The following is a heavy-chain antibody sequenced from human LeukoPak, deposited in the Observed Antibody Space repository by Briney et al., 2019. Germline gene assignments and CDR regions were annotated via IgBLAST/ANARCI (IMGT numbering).Heavy chain of an antibody. Sequence: SETLSLTCTVSGGSISSGGYYWSWIRQHPGKGLEWIGYIYYSGSTYYNPSLKSRVTISVDTSKDQFSLKLSSVTAADTAVYYCARELQLGHTGWYFDLWGRGTLVTVSS. D-gene: IGHD1/OR15-1a*01. CDR1: GGSISSGGYY. V-gene: IGHV4-31*03. CDR3: ARELQLGHTGWYFDL. J-gene: IGHJ2*01. CDR2: IYYSGST.